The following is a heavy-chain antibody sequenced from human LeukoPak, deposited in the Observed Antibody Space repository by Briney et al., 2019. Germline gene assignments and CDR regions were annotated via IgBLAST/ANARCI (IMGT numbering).Heavy chain of an antibody. J-gene: IGHJ3*02. D-gene: IGHD3-22*01. CDR1: GFPVSRNY. CDR3: ARDRNYYESSGGDDAFDI. CDR2: IYSGGHT. V-gene: IGHV3-53*01. Sequence: GSLRRSSAASGFPVSRNYMSWVRQAPGKGVEGVSVIYSGGHTYYAYSVKGRFTISSDKSKNTLYLQMNSLRAEDTAVYYCARDRNYYESSGGDDAFDIWGQGTMVTVSS.